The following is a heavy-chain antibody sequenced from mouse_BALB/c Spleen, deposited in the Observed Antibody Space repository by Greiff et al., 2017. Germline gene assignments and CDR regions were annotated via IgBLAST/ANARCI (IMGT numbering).Heavy chain of an antibody. CDR3: ARETYGSSLDY. V-gene: IGHV1S135*01. D-gene: IGHD1-1*01. Sequence: EVKLMESGPELGKPGASVKISCKASGYSFTGYNMYWVKQSHRKSLEWIGYIDPYNGGTSYNQKSKGKATLTVDKSSSTAYMHLNSLTSEDSAIYYCARETYGSSLDYWGQGTTLTVSS. J-gene: IGHJ2*01. CDR1: GYSFTGYN. CDR2: IDPYNGGT.